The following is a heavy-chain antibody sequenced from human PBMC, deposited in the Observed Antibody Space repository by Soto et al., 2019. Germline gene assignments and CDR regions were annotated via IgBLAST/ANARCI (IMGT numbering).Heavy chain of an antibody. V-gene: IGHV3-30*03. J-gene: IGHJ4*02. CDR2: ISYDGSDK. Sequence: QVQLVESGGGVVQTGRSLRLSCAASGFPFTSYGMHWVREGPDKGLEWVAIISYDGSDKYYADSVKGRFTISRDNSKNTLYLQMISLRPEDTALYYCVGGQYYFDYRGQGTLVIVSS. CDR1: GFPFTSYG. CDR3: VGGQYYFDY. D-gene: IGHD3-10*01.